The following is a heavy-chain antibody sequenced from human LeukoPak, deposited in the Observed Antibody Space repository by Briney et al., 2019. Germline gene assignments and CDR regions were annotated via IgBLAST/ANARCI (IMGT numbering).Heavy chain of an antibody. CDR2: LNAGNGNT. CDR3: ARDPRIAAAGGRFDY. Sequence: ASVKVSCKASGYTFTSYAMHWVRQAPGQRLEWMGWLNAGNGNTKYSQKFQGRVTITRDTSASTAYMELSSLRSEDTAVYYCARDPRIAAAGGRFDYWGQGTLVTVSS. CDR1: GYTFTSYA. V-gene: IGHV1-3*01. D-gene: IGHD6-13*01. J-gene: IGHJ4*02.